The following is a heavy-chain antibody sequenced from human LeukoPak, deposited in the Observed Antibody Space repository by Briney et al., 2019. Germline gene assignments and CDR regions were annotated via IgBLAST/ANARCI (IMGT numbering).Heavy chain of an antibody. V-gene: IGHV5-51*01. CDR2: IYPGDSDT. CDR1: GYSFINYW. CDR3: VILSSGWYYFDY. J-gene: IGHJ4*02. D-gene: IGHD6-19*01. Sequence: GESLKISCKGSGYSFINYWIGWVRQIPGKGLEWMAIIYPGDSDTKYSPSFQGQVTISADKSITTAYLQWSSLKASDTAMYYCVILSSGWYYFDYWGQGTLVTVSS.